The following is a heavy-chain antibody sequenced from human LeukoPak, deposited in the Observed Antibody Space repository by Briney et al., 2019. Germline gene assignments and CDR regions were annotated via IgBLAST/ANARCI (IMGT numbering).Heavy chain of an antibody. CDR2: IYSGGST. Sequence: GGSLRLSCAASGFTVSSNYMSWVRQAPGKGLEWVSVIYSGGSTYYTDSVKGRFTISRDNSKNTLYLQMNSLRAEDTAVYYCARDRTSSSWPYMDVWGKGTSVTVSS. CDR1: GFTVSSNY. CDR3: ARDRTSSSWPYMDV. V-gene: IGHV3-53*01. J-gene: IGHJ6*03. D-gene: IGHD6-6*01.